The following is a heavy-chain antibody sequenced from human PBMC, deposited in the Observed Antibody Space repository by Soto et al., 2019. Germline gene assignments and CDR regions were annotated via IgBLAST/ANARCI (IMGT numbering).Heavy chain of an antibody. D-gene: IGHD2-2*01. J-gene: IGHJ4*02. CDR3: AKDGPYCSSTSCRYYFES. CDR2: ISGSGGST. CDR1: GFTFSSYA. Sequence: PGGSLRLSCAASGFTFSSYAMSWVRQAPGKGLEWVSAISGSGGSTYYADSVKGRFTISRDNSKNTLYLQMNSLRAEDTAVYYCAKDGPYCSSTSCRYYFESWGQGTLVTVSS. V-gene: IGHV3-23*01.